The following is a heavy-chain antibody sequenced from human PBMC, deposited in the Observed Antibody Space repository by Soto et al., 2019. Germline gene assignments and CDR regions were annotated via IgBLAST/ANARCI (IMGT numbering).Heavy chain of an antibody. CDR2: IYHSGST. Sequence: SETLSLTCAVSGGSISSGGYSWSWIRQPPGKGLEWIGYIYHSGSTYYNPSLKSRVTISVDRSKNQFSLKLSSVTAADTAVYYCARRDGSGWTIDYWGQGTLVTVSS. J-gene: IGHJ4*02. CDR1: GGSISSGGYS. CDR3: ARRDGSGWTIDY. V-gene: IGHV4-30-2*01. D-gene: IGHD6-19*01.